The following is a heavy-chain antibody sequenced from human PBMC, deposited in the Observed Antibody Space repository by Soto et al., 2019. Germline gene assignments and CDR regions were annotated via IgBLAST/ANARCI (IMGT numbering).Heavy chain of an antibody. D-gene: IGHD1-20*01. J-gene: IGHJ6*02. Sequence: PRGSLSLSCGASGFTFSHNAMSWDRHAPGKGLAWASSISASVVGTYAADSVKGRFTISRDNSKNTLFLQMNRLRAEDSAVYYCAKAISGTTGGMDVWGQGTTVTVSS. CDR1: GFTFSHNA. V-gene: IGHV3-23*01. CDR2: ISASVVGT. CDR3: AKAISGTTGGMDV.